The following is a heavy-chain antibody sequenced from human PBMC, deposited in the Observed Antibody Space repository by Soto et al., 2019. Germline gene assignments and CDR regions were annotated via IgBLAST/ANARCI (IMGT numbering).Heavy chain of an antibody. CDR1: GFTFSTYN. CDR3: VESGMHV. D-gene: IGHD3-3*01. V-gene: IGHV3-48*02. Sequence: EVQLVESGGGLVQPGGSLRLSCSASGFTFSTYNMNWVRQAPGKGLEWVSYITASSNVIYYAEPVRGRFTISIDNAKNSMYMQMNILRHEVTAVYYCVESGMHVWSQGTTVTVSS. CDR2: ITASSNVI. J-gene: IGHJ6*02.